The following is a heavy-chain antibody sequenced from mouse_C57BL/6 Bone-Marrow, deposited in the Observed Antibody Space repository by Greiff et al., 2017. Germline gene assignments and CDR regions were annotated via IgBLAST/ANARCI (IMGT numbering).Heavy chain of an antibody. CDR1: GFTFSDYG. Sequence: EVKLVESGGGLVKPGGSLKLSCAASGFTFSDYGVQWVRPAPEKGLEWVAYISSGSSTIYYADKVKGRFTISRDNAKSTLFLQMTSLRSEDTAMYYCARTGFAYWGQGTLVTVSA. CDR3: ARTGFAY. CDR2: ISSGSSTI. J-gene: IGHJ3*01. V-gene: IGHV5-17*01.